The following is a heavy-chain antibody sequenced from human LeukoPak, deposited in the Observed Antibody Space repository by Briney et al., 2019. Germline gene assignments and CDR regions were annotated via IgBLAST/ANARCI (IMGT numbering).Heavy chain of an antibody. CDR3: AREIGDYHDY. J-gene: IGHJ4*02. CDR1: GFTFSSYA. Sequence: GGSLRLSCAASGFTFSSYAMSWVRQAPGKGLEWVAVIWYDGSNKYYADSVKGRLTISRDNSKNTLYLQMNSLRAEDTAVYYCAREIGDYHDYWGQGTLVTVSS. CDR2: IWYDGSNK. V-gene: IGHV3-33*01. D-gene: IGHD4-17*01.